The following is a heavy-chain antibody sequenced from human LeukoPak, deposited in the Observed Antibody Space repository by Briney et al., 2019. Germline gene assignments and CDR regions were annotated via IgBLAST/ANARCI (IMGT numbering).Heavy chain of an antibody. Sequence: GGSLRLSCAASGFTLSSFAMNWVPQAPGKGLEWVSAISGSGGSTFYADSVKGRFTISRDNSVNTLYLQMNSLRAEDTAVYYCVKRTVNYPFDFWGQGTLLTVSS. CDR2: ISGSGGST. D-gene: IGHD1-7*01. CDR3: VKRTVNYPFDF. J-gene: IGHJ4*02. CDR1: GFTLSSFA. V-gene: IGHV3-23*01.